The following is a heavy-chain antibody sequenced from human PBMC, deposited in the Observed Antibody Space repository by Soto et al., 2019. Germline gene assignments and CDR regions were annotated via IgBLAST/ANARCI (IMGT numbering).Heavy chain of an antibody. CDR1: GFSLSASGVA. V-gene: IGHV2-5*02. CDR2: IYWDDDK. D-gene: IGHD6-19*01. Sequence: QVTLKESGPTLVQPTQTLTLTCTFSGFSLSASGVAVGWIRQPPGKALEWLALIYWDDDKRYSPSLKSRLTITKDTSKNQGALTMTNRDPVDTPTYYCPQEPLVVPGTRGFPWFAPWAQGTLVPVPS. J-gene: IGHJ5*02. CDR3: PQEPLVVPGTRGFPWFAP.